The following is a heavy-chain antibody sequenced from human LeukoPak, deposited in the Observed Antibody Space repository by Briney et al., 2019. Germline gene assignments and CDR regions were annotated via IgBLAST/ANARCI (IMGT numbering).Heavy chain of an antibody. V-gene: IGHV3-30*18. CDR3: AKDHGSSDWYYFDY. CDR1: GFTFSSYG. D-gene: IGHD6-13*01. CDR2: ISYDGSNK. J-gene: IGHJ4*02. Sequence: GGSLRLSCAASGFTFSSYGMHWVRQAPGKGLEWVAVISYDGSNKYYADSVKGRFTISRDNSKNTLYLQMNTLRADDTAVYYCAKDHGSSDWYYFDYWGQGTLVTVSS.